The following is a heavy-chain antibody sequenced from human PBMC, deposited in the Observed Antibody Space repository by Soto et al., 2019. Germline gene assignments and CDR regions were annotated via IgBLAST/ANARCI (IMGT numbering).Heavy chain of an antibody. CDR1: GGTFSSYA. Sequence: QVQLVQSGAEVKKPGSSVKVSCKASGGTFSSYAISWVRQAPGQGLEWMGGIIPIFGTANYAQRFQGRVTMTADESTSTAYMGRSSLRSEDTAVYYCARGGEIQLWPNGVDYWGQGTLVTVSS. J-gene: IGHJ4*02. CDR2: IIPIFGTA. D-gene: IGHD5-18*01. CDR3: ARGGEIQLWPNGVDY. V-gene: IGHV1-69*01.